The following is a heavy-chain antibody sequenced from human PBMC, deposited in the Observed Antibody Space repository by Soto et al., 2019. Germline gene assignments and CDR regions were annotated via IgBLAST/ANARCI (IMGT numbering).Heavy chain of an antibody. D-gene: IGHD4-17*01. J-gene: IGHJ4*02. Sequence: GGSLRLSCAASGFTFSSYWMSWVRQAPGKGLEWVANIKQDGSEKYYVDSVKGRFTISRDNAKNSLYLQMNSLRAEDTAVYYCARGGLDYVGSYGGYYFDYWGQGTLVTVSS. CDR1: GFTFSSYW. CDR2: IKQDGSEK. CDR3: ARGGLDYVGSYGGYYFDY. V-gene: IGHV3-7*05.